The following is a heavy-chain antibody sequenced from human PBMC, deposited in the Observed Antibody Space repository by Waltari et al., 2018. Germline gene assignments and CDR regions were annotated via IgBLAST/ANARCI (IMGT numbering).Heavy chain of an antibody. CDR3: AKPDCSTPSCYSPYYYHGMDV. V-gene: IGHV3-23*01. Sequence: EVQLLESGGGLAQPGGSLRPSCAASGFTFSSYAMTWVRQAPGKGLEWVSAISASGGNTYYADSGKGRFIISREKSNNTLFLQMNNLRAEDTAVYYCAKPDCSTPSCYSPYYYHGMDVWGQGTTVTVSS. J-gene: IGHJ6*02. CDR1: GFTFSSYA. D-gene: IGHD2-2*02. CDR2: ISASGGNT.